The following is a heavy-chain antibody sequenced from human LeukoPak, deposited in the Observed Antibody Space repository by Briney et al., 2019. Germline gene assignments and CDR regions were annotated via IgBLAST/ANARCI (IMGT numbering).Heavy chain of an antibody. CDR3: AKAVRPSYYYYMEV. D-gene: IGHD3-10*01. Sequence: GGSLRLSCAASGFTFDDYTMHWVRQAPGKGLEWVSLISWDGGSTYYADSVKGRFTISRDNTKNSLYLQMNSLRTEDTALYYCAKAVRPSYYYYMEVWGKGTTGTVSS. J-gene: IGHJ6*03. CDR1: GFTFDDYT. V-gene: IGHV3-43*01. CDR2: ISWDGGST.